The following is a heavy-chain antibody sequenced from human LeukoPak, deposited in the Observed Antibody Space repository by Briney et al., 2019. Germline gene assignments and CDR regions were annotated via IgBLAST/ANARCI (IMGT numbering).Heavy chain of an antibody. CDR3: VRGPHIAATSY. Sequence: GGSLRLSCVASGFSFNNYRMTWVRQAPGKGLEWVANIKQDGSEKQYVDSVKGRFAISRDNTKKSLYLQINTLRAEDTAVYYCVRGPHIAATSYWGQGTLVTVSS. D-gene: IGHD6-25*01. V-gene: IGHV3-7*03. CDR2: IKQDGSEK. CDR1: GFSFNNYR. J-gene: IGHJ4*02.